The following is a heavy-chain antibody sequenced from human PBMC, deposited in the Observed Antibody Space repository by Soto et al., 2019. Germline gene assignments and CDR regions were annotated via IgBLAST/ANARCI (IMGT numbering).Heavy chain of an antibody. D-gene: IGHD6-13*01. CDR3: ASSGVSSSWYYPPYYYGMDV. CDR1: GYTFTSYG. CDR2: ISAYNGNT. Sequence: GASVKVSCKASGYTFTSYGISWVRQAPGQGLEWMGWISAYNGNTNYAQKLQGRVTMTTDTSTSTAYMELRSLRSDDTAVYYCASSGVSSSWYYPPYYYGMDVWGQGTTVTVSS. J-gene: IGHJ6*02. V-gene: IGHV1-18*01.